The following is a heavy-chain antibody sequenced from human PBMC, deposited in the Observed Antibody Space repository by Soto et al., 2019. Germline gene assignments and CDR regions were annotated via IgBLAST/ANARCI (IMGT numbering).Heavy chain of an antibody. CDR1: GYTFTGYY. CDR3: ARSRDFWSGYYGQWYYFDY. V-gene: IGHV1-2*04. J-gene: IGHJ4*02. CDR2: INPNSGGT. Sequence: ASVKVSCKASGYTFTGYYMHWVRQAPGQGLEWMGWINPNSGGTNYAQKFQGWVTMTRDTSISTAYMELSRLRSDDTAGYYCARSRDFWSGYYGQWYYFDYWGQGTLVTVSS. D-gene: IGHD3-3*01.